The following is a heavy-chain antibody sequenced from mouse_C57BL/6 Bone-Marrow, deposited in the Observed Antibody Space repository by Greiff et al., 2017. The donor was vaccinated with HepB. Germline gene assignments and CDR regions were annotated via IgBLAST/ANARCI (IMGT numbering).Heavy chain of an antibody. Sequence: QVQLQQPGAELVKPGASVKLSCKASGYTFTSYWMQWVKQRPGQGLEWIGEIDPSDSYTNYNQKFKGKATLTVDTSSSTAYMQLSSLTSEDSAVYYCEREEGGGGLDYWGQGTTLTVSS. CDR1: GYTFTSYW. J-gene: IGHJ2*01. CDR3: EREEGGGGLDY. CDR2: IDPSDSYT. V-gene: IGHV1-50*01.